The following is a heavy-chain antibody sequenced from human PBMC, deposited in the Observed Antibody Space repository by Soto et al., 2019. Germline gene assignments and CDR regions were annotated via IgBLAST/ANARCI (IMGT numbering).Heavy chain of an antibody. CDR2: INPNSGGT. V-gene: IGHV1-2*02. CDR1: GYTFTGYY. J-gene: IGHJ4*02. D-gene: IGHD2-15*01. Sequence: ASVKVSCRASGYTFTGYYRHWVRQAPGQGLEWMGWINPNSGGTNYAQKFQGRVTMTRDTSISTAYMELSRLRSDDTAVYCCARDSEACSGGSCYPKYFDSWGQGTLVTVYS. CDR3: ARDSEACSGGSCYPKYFDS.